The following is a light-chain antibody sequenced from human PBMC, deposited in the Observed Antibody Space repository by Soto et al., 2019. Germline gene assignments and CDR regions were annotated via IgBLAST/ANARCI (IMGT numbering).Light chain of an antibody. J-gene: IGKJ1*01. CDR3: QQSYNTPLA. CDR2: LAS. V-gene: IGKV1-39*01. Sequence: DIQMTQSPSSLSASVGDRVTITCRASQSISTNLNWYQQKPGKAPKLLIYLASSLQSGVPSTFSGSGSGTAFSLTISSLQPEDFETYFCQQSYNTPLAFGQGTRVDIX. CDR1: QSISTN.